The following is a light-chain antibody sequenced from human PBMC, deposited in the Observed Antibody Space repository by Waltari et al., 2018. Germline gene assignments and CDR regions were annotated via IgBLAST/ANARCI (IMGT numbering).Light chain of an antibody. J-gene: IGLJ2*01. Sequence: QSALTQPASVSGSPGPSLPISSAGTSSDIGSSNFVSWYQQHPGKSPKLIIYDFSNRPSGVSDRFSGSKSGNTASLTISGLQADDEATYYCNSYTTGSSLTVIFGGGTKLTVL. CDR3: NSYTTGSSLTVI. CDR2: DFS. V-gene: IGLV2-14*01. CDR1: SSDIGSSNF.